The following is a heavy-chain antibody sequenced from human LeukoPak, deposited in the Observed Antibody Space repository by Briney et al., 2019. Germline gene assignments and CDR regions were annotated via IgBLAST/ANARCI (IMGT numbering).Heavy chain of an antibody. D-gene: IGHD3-22*01. CDR1: GYTFTSYG. Sequence: ASVKVSCKASGYTFTSYGISWVRQAPGQGLEWMGWISAYNGNTNYAQKLQGRVTMTTDTSTSTAYMELRSLRSDDTAVYYCARDGLPYYYDSSGNFDYWGQRTLVTVSS. J-gene: IGHJ4*02. CDR2: ISAYNGNT. V-gene: IGHV1-18*01. CDR3: ARDGLPYYYDSSGNFDY.